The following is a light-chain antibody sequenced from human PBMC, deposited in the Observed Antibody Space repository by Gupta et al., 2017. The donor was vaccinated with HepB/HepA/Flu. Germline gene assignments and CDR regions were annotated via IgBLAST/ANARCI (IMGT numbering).Light chain of an antibody. CDR3: QQRSKWPLT. J-gene: IGKJ4*01. CDR1: QSVSSY. CDR2: DAS. V-gene: IGKV3-11*01. Sequence: EIVLTQSPATLSLSPGERATLSCWASQSVSSYLAWYQQKPGQAPRLLIFDASNRATGVPARFSGSGSGTDFTLTISSLEPEDFAVYYCQQRSKWPLTFGGGTKVEIK.